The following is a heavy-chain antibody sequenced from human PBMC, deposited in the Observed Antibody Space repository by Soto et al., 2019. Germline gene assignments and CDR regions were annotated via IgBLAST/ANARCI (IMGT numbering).Heavy chain of an antibody. Sequence: PSETLSLTCTVSGGSISSYYWSWIRQPPGKGLEWIGYIYYSGSTNYNPSLKSRVTISVDTSKNQFSLKLSSVTAADTAVYYCAREGRRYDFWSGSFYYYGMDVWGQGTTVTVSS. J-gene: IGHJ6*02. CDR1: GGSISSYY. CDR2: IYYSGST. CDR3: AREGRRYDFWSGSFYYYGMDV. D-gene: IGHD3-3*01. V-gene: IGHV4-59*01.